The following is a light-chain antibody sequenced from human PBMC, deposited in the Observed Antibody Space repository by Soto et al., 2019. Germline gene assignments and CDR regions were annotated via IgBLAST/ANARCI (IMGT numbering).Light chain of an antibody. CDR3: QQYDSAPFT. V-gene: IGKV1-27*01. J-gene: IGKJ3*01. Sequence: DIQMTQSPSSLSASLGDRVTITCRASQAIVNYLAWYQQKPGKVPKLLIYAESTLQSGVPSRFSGSGSGTDFTLTISSLQPEDVATYYCQQYDSAPFTFGPGTKVDIK. CDR1: QAIVNY. CDR2: AES.